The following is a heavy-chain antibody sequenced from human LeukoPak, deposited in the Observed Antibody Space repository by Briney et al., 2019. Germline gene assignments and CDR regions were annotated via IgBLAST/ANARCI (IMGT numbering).Heavy chain of an antibody. J-gene: IGHJ4*02. CDR2: ISSSSSYI. CDR1: GFTFSSYS. D-gene: IGHD1-26*01. CDR3: ARDRIVGATVDY. V-gene: IGHV3-21*01. Sequence: GGSLRLSCAASGFTFSSYSMNWVRQAPGKGLEWVSSISSSSSYIYYADSVKGRFTISRDNAKNSLYLQMNSLRAEDTAVYYCARDRIVGATVDYWGQGTLVTVSS.